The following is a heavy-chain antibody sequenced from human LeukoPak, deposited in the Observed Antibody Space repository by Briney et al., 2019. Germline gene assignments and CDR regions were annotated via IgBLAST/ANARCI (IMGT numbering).Heavy chain of an antibody. Sequence: GGSLRLSCAASGFTFSSYAMYWARQAPGKGLEWVSGIFGSGGSPHYADSVKGRFTISRDNSKNTVYLQMNSLRAEDTAVYYCAKTTTGYSSGRFPGWPVDYWGQGTLVTVSS. J-gene: IGHJ4*02. CDR2: IFGSGGSP. CDR3: AKTTTGYSSGRFPGWPVDY. D-gene: IGHD6-19*01. CDR1: GFTFSSYA. V-gene: IGHV3-23*01.